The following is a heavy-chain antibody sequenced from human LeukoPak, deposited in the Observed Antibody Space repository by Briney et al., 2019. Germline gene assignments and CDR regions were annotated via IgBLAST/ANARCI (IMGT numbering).Heavy chain of an antibody. CDR3: ARGKGAH. CDR1: GGSFSGYY. Sequence: SETLSLTCAVYGGSFSGYYWSWSRQPPGKGLEWIGEINHSGSTNYNPSLKSRVTISVDTSKNQFSLKLSSVTAADTAVYYCARGKGAHWGQGTLVTVSS. CDR2: INHSGST. V-gene: IGHV4-34*01. J-gene: IGHJ4*02.